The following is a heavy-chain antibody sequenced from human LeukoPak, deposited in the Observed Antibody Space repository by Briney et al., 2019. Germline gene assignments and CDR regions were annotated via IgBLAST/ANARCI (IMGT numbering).Heavy chain of an antibody. V-gene: IGHV3-23*01. CDR2: IGTSGATT. CDR1: GFTFSTYD. J-gene: IGHJ4*02. Sequence: PGGPLTLSCVTSGFTFSTYDMSWARKFPGKGVEWLSSIGTSGATTTYGDSVKGRFTISRDNSENTLYLQMNSLRVEDTAEYYCARFERCDYWGQGTLVTVSS. CDR3: ARFERCDY.